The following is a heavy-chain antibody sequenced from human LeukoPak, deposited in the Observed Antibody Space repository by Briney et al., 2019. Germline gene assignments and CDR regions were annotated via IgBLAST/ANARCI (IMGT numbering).Heavy chain of an antibody. CDR3: ARDRGSGWFGDY. D-gene: IGHD6-19*01. CDR2: ISPFNGKT. CDR1: GYTFITSG. Sequence: ASVNVSCKASGYTFITSGITWVRQAPGHGLKWMGWISPFNGKTSFAQEFQDRLTITTDTPTRTAYMVLSSLRSDDTAVYYCARDRGSGWFGDYWGQGTLVTVSS. V-gene: IGHV1-18*01. J-gene: IGHJ4*02.